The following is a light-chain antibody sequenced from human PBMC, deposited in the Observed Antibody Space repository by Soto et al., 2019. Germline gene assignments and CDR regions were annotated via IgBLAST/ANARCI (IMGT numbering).Light chain of an antibody. Sequence: EIVLTQSPATLSLSTGERATLSCRASQSVSTYLAWYQQRPGQAPRLLIYSASTRATGIPARFSGSGSGTEFTLTISSLQSEDFAVYYCQRYNGRPPWTFGQGTKVDTK. V-gene: IGKV3-15*01. J-gene: IGKJ1*01. CDR2: SAS. CDR1: QSVSTY. CDR3: QRYNGRPPWT.